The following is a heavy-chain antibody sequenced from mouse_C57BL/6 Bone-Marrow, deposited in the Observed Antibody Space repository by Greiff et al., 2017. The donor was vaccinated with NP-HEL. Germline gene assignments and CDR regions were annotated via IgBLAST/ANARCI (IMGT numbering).Heavy chain of an antibody. V-gene: IGHV1-15*01. CDR2: IDPETGST. CDR1: GYTFTDYE. D-gene: IGHD1-2*01. CDR3: ARRPTALDY. J-gene: IGHJ2*01. Sequence: QVQLQQSGAELVRPGASVTLSCKASGYTFTDYEMHWVKQTPVHGLEWIGAIDPETGSTNYNEKFKSKATLTVDKSSSTAYMQLSSLTSEDSAVYYCARRPTALDYWGQGTTLTVSS.